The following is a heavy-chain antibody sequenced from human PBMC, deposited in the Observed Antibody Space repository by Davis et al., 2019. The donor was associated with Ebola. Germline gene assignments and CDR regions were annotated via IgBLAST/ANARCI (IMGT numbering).Heavy chain of an antibody. V-gene: IGHV4-34*01. CDR2: VNDRGSI. J-gene: IGHJ3*02. CDR1: GGTFSGYF. D-gene: IGHD1-26*01. CDR3: ARPWYSGTYYDAYDI. Sequence: MPSETLSLTCTVDGGTFSGYFWSWIRQPPGKGLEWIGEVNDRGSIHYNPSLRSRVTISVDTSRNQFSLKLSSATAADTAVYYCARPWYSGTYYDAYDIWGQGTMVAVSS.